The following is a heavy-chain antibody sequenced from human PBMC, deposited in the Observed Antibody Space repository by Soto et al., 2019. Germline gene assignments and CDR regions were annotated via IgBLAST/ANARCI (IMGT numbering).Heavy chain of an antibody. D-gene: IGHD2-2*01. CDR1: GGSISGGVSY. J-gene: IGHJ4*02. CDR3: VRYCSTTKCPFDY. CDR2: IYYSGNT. V-gene: IGHV4-30-4*01. Sequence: SETRSLTCTVSGGSISGGVSYGAGFRQPPGKGLEWIGYIYYSGNTILNASLRSRVTLSVDTSKNQFSLNLSSVTAADTAVYYCVRYCSTTKCPFDYWGQGALVTVSS.